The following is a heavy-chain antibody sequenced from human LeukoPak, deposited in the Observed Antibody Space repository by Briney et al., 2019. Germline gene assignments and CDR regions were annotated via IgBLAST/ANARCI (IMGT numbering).Heavy chain of an antibody. Sequence: ASVKVSCKASGYTFTGYYMHWVRQAPGHGLEWMGWINPNSGGTNYAQKFQGRVTMTRDTSISTAYMELSRLRSDDTAVYYCARGAARQEYFQHWGQGTLVTVSS. CDR2: INPNSGGT. CDR3: ARGAARQEYFQH. D-gene: IGHD6-6*01. J-gene: IGHJ1*01. V-gene: IGHV1-2*02. CDR1: GYTFTGYY.